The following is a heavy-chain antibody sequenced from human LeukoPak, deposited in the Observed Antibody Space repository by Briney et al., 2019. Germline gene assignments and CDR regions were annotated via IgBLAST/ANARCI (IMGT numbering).Heavy chain of an antibody. D-gene: IGHD6-13*01. J-gene: IGHJ4*02. CDR1: GGTISSYY. CDR3: ARDRPGGSSLDY. V-gene: IGHV4-59*01. Sequence: SETLSLTCTVSGGTISSYYWSWIRQPPGKGLEWIGYIYYSGSTNYNPSLKSRVTISVDTSKNQFSLKLSSVTAADTAVYYCARDRPGGSSLDYWGQGILVTVSS. CDR2: IYYSGST.